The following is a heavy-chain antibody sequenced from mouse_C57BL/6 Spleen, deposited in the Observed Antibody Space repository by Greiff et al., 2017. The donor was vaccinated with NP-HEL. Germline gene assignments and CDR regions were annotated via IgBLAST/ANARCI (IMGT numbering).Heavy chain of an antibody. D-gene: IGHD1-1*01. CDR2: ISGGGGNT. J-gene: IGHJ3*01. CDR1: GFTFSSYT. Sequence: VQLKESGGGLVKPGGSLKLSCAASGFTFSSYTMSWVRQTPEKRLEWVATISGGGGNTYYPDSVKGRFTISRDNAKNTLYLQMSSLRSEDTALYYCARQGTTVVATDWFAYWGQGTLVTVSA. CDR3: ARQGTTVVATDWFAY. V-gene: IGHV5-9*01.